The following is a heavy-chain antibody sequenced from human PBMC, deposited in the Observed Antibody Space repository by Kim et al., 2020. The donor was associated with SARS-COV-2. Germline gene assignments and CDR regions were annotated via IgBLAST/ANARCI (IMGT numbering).Heavy chain of an antibody. CDR3: ARDRVAAAGT. D-gene: IGHD6-13*01. Sequence: YKYYAGSVKGRCTTARDNAKNSLYLQMNSLRAEDTAVYYCARDRVAAAGTWGQGTLVTVSS. V-gene: IGHV3-21*01. J-gene: IGHJ5*02. CDR2: YK.